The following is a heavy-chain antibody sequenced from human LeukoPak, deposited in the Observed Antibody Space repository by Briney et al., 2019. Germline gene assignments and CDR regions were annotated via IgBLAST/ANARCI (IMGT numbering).Heavy chain of an antibody. Sequence: ASVKVSCKASGYTFTSYAMHWVRQAPGQRLEWMGWINAGNGNTKYSQKFQGRVTITRDTSASTAYMELSSLRSEDTAVYYCARAGLWFGELPSYYYGMDVWGQGTTVTVSS. V-gene: IGHV1-3*01. CDR1: GYTFTSYA. J-gene: IGHJ6*02. CDR2: INAGNGNT. D-gene: IGHD3-10*01. CDR3: ARAGLWFGELPSYYYGMDV.